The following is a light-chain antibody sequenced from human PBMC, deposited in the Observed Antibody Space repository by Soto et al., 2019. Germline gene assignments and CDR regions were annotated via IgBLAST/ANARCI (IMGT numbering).Light chain of an antibody. CDR1: SSDVGGYNY. J-gene: IGLJ2*01. CDR2: DVS. Sequence: QSVLTQPASVSGSPGQSITISCTGTSSDVGGYNYVSWYQQHPGKAPKLMIYDVSNRPSGVSNRFSGSKSGNTASLTISGLQAEDEADYFCSSYTSGSTLVVFGVGTKLT. CDR3: SSYTSGSTLVV. V-gene: IGLV2-14*01.